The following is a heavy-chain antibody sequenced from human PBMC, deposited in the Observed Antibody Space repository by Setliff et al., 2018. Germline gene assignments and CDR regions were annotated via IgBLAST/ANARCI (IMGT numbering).Heavy chain of an antibody. V-gene: IGHV4-39*07. CDR2: IYYSGSS. CDR1: GGSISSSSYY. J-gene: IGHJ3*02. Sequence: SETLSLTCTVSGGSISSSSYYWGWIRQPPGKGLEWIGSIYYSGSSYHNPSLKSRVTISVDMSKNQFSLKLSSVTAADTAVYYCARKGISALSGAFDMWGQGTMVTVSS. CDR3: ARKGISALSGAFDM. D-gene: IGHD1-26*01.